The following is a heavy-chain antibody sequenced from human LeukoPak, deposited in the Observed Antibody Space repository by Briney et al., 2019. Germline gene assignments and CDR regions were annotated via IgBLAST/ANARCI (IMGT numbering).Heavy chain of an antibody. J-gene: IGHJ4*02. CDR1: GFTFSSYA. CDR3: AKMDSDYYIDF. D-gene: IGHD3/OR15-3a*01. CDR2: ISYDGSNK. Sequence: GGSLRLSCAASGFTFSSYAMHWVRQAPGKGLEWVAVISYDGSNKYYADSVKGRFTISRDDSKNMLFLHMNSLRAEDTAVYYCAKMDSDYYIDFWGQGTLVSVSS. V-gene: IGHV3-30-3*02.